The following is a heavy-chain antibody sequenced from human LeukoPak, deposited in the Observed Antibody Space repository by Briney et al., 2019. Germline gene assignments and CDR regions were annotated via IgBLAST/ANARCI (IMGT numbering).Heavy chain of an antibody. V-gene: IGHV4-34*01. J-gene: IGHJ5*02. CDR2: INHSGST. Sequence: SETLSLTCAVYGGSFSGYYWSWIRQPPGKGLEWIGEINHSGSTNYNPSLKSRVTISVDTSKNQFSLKLGSVTAADTAVYYCARGGITIFGVVTHNWFDPWGQGTLVTVSS. CDR1: GGSFSGYY. CDR3: ARGGITIFGVVTHNWFDP. D-gene: IGHD3-3*01.